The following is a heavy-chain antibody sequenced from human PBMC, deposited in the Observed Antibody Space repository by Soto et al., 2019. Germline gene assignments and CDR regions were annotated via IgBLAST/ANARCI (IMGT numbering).Heavy chain of an antibody. CDR1: GGSFSGYY. CDR3: ARHNMEVVAATPYYYYYGMDV. D-gene: IGHD2-15*01. CDR2: INHSGST. V-gene: IGHV4-34*01. J-gene: IGHJ6*02. Sequence: PSETLSLTCAVYGGSFSGYYWSWIRQPPGKGLEWIGEINHSGSTNYNPSLKSRVTISVDTSKNQFSLKLSSVTAADTAVYYCARHNMEVVAATPYYYYYGMDVWGQGTTVTVSS.